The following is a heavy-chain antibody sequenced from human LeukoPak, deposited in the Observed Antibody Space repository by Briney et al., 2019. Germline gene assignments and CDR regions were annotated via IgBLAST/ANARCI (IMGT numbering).Heavy chain of an antibody. V-gene: IGHV1-18*04. J-gene: IGHJ4*02. D-gene: IGHD6-19*01. Sequence: GASVTVSFKASGYTFTNYGITWVRQAPGQGLEWMGWINAYNGYTNYAQKIQDRVTVTTDTSTSTAYMELRSLRSDDTAVYYCARGRGSSDWYYCDNWGQGTLVTVSS. CDR2: INAYNGYT. CDR3: ARGRGSSDWYYCDN. CDR1: GYTFTNYG.